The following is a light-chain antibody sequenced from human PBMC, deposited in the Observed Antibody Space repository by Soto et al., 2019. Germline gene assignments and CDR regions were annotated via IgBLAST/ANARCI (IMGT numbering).Light chain of an antibody. CDR3: QQYGFS. V-gene: IGKV1-5*01. CDR1: QSVSYW. J-gene: IGKJ3*01. Sequence: DIHMTQSPSTLSASVGDRVTITCRASQSVSYWSAWYQQKPGKAPKLLIHDASSLETGVPSRFRGGGSRQEFTLTISGLQPDDFATYYCQQYGFSFGHGTKVEMK. CDR2: DAS.